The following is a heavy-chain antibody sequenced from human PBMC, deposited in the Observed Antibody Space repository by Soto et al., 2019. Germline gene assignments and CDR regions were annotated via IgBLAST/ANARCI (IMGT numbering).Heavy chain of an antibody. V-gene: IGHV4-39*01. CDR3: ARQGYTGDRTYYYYYGMDV. J-gene: IGHJ6*02. D-gene: IGHD6-13*01. Sequence: ETLSLTCTVSGGSISSSSYYWGWIRQPPGGGLEWIGSIYYSGSTYYNPSLKSRVTISVDTSKNQFSLKLSSVTAADTAVYYCARQGYTGDRTYYYYYGMDVWGQGTTVTVSS. CDR1: GGSISSSSYY. CDR2: IYYSGST.